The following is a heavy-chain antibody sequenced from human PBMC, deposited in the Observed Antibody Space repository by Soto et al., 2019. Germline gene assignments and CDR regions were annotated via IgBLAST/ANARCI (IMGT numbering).Heavy chain of an antibody. CDR2: IYYSGST. V-gene: IGHV4-31*11. Sequence: SETLSLTCAVSGGSISSGFYYWTWIRQHPGKGLEWIGYIYYSGSTYYNPSLKSRVTMSVDTSKIQFSLKLSSVTAADTAVYYCARVCGGDCHYGMDVWGQGTTVTVSS. D-gene: IGHD2-21*02. CDR1: GGSISSGFYY. J-gene: IGHJ6*02. CDR3: ARVCGGDCHYGMDV.